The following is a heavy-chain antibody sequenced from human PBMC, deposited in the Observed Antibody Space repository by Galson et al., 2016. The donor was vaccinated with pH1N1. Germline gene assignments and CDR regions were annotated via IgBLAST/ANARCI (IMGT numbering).Heavy chain of an antibody. D-gene: IGHD4/OR15-4a*01. J-gene: IGHJ3*02. V-gene: IGHV3-48*04. CDR1: GFTFSSYS. Sequence: SLRLSCAASGFTFSSYSMNWVRQAPGKGLEWVSYISLSSSIIHYADSVKGRSIISRDSAKNSLYLQMNSLRAEDTALYYCAREGLWPGADAFDIWGQGTMVTVSS. CDR2: ISLSSSII. CDR3: AREGLWPGADAFDI.